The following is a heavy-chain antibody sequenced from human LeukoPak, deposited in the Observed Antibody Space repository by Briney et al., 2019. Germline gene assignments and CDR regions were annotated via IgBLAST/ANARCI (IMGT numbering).Heavy chain of an antibody. CDR2: INRDGSST. V-gene: IGHV3-74*01. J-gene: IGHJ4*02. Sequence: PGGSLRLSCAASGFTFNSYWMHWVRQAPGTGLVWVSRINRDGSSTTYADSVKGRFTISRDNAKNTLYLQMNSLRAEDTAVYYCAREGSGYVGLDYWGQGTLVTVSS. CDR1: GFTFNSYW. CDR3: AREGSGYVGLDY. D-gene: IGHD5-12*01.